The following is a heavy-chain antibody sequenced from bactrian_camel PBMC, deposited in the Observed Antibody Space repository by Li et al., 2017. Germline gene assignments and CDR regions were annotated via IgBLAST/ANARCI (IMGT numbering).Heavy chain of an antibody. CDR3: AVYDSFFVCPLDHESYLY. D-gene: IGHD3*01. Sequence: HVQLVESGGGSVQVGGSLRLSCKTSGYTAGRYCMGWFRQAPGKEREGVAALYVGTKNTNYVDSVKDRFTISQDNAKSTLYLQMNSLRPEDTAMYYCAVYDSFFVCPLDHESYLYWGQGTQVTVSS. J-gene: IGHJ4*01. CDR1: GYTAGRYC. V-gene: IGHV3S1*01. CDR2: LYVGTKNT.